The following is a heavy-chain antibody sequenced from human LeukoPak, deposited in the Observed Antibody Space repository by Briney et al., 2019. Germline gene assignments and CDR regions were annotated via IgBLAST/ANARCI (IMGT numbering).Heavy chain of an antibody. V-gene: IGHV3-23*01. J-gene: IGHJ4*01. D-gene: IGHD2-15*01. Sequence: GGSQRLSCAASAFTFSNYAMTWVRQAPGKGLEWVSDISGGGDKFIISRDNSKSPLFLQINSLRAEDTAVYYCAKGGGTFSYYFDCSGQGALATV. CDR1: AFTFSNYA. CDR3: AKGGGTFSYYFDC. CDR2: ISGGGD.